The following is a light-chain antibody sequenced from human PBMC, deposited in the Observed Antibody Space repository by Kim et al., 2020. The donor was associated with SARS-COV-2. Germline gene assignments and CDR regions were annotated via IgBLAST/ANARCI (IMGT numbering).Light chain of an antibody. J-gene: IGKJ1*01. V-gene: IGKV1-5*03. CDR3: QQYNSFST. Sequence: DIQITQSPSTLSASVGDRVTITCRASQSSNRWLAWYQQRPGRAPHLLIYEASSLESGVPSRFSGSGFGTEFTLTISVLQPDDCATYYCQQYNSFSTFGQGTKVDIK. CDR2: EAS. CDR1: QSSNRW.